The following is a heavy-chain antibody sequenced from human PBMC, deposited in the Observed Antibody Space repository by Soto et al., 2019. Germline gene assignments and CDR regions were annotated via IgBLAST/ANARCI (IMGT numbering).Heavy chain of an antibody. Sequence: EVQLLESGGGLVQPGGSLRLSCAASGFTFSSYAMRWVRQAPGKGLEWVSAISGSGGSTYYADSVKGRFTISRDNSKNXLXXXXXSLXAXDTAVYYCARRGSGSYYDYWGQGTLVTVSS. CDR2: ISGSGGST. CDR1: GFTFSSYA. J-gene: IGHJ4*02. CDR3: ARRGSGSYYDY. V-gene: IGHV3-23*01. D-gene: IGHD1-26*01.